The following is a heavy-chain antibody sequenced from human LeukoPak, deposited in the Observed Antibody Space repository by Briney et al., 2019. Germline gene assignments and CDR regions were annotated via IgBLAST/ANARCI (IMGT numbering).Heavy chain of an antibody. CDR1: GFTFSTAS. D-gene: IGHD6-19*01. V-gene: IGHV3-23*01. Sequence: GGSLRLSCAASGFTFSTASFHWVRQAPGRGLEWVSAFDTGFGTYYPDSLKGRFTISRDNSKNTLFLQMNSLRAEDTAVYYCARSSGWWSLDYWGQGTLVTVSS. CDR3: ARSSGWWSLDY. CDR2: FDTGFGT. J-gene: IGHJ4*02.